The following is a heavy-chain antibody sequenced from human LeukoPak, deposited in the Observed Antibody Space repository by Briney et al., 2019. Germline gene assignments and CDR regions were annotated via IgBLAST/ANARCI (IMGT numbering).Heavy chain of an antibody. V-gene: IGHV4-38-2*01. CDR1: GYSISSGYY. Sequence: SETLSLTCAVSGYSISSGYYWGWIRQPPGKGLEWIGSIYHSGSTYYNPSLKSRVTISVDTSKNQFSLKLSSVTAADTAVYYCARRHSSGWFYYWGQGTLVTVSS. CDR3: ARRHSSGWFYY. J-gene: IGHJ4*02. CDR2: IYHSGST. D-gene: IGHD6-19*01.